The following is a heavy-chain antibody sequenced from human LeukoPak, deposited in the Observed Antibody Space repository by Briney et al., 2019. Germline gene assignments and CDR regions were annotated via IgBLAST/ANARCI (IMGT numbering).Heavy chain of an antibody. J-gene: IGHJ4*02. Sequence: GGSLRLSCAASGFTFSSYGMHWVRQARGKGLEWEAFIRYDGSNKYYADSVKVRFTISRDNSKNTLYLQMNSLRAEDTAVYYCAKDSQGYCSSTSCYMGEYDYWGQGTLVTVSS. V-gene: IGHV3-30*02. CDR1: GFTFSSYG. D-gene: IGHD2-2*02. CDR2: IRYDGSNK. CDR3: AKDSQGYCSSTSCYMGEYDY.